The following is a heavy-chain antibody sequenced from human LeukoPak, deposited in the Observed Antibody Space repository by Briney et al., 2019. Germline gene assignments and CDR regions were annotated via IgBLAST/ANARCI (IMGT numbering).Heavy chain of an antibody. CDR2: IYSGGST. J-gene: IGHJ4*02. CDR1: GFIVSDNY. Sequence: PGGSLRLPCAASGFIVSDNYMSWVRQAPGKGLEWVSVIYSGGSTYYADSVKGRFTISRDNSKNTLYLQMNSLRAEDTAVYYCAKDKQIGPYYYDSSGYIHWGQGTLVTVSS. V-gene: IGHV3-53*01. D-gene: IGHD3-22*01. CDR3: AKDKQIGPYYYDSSGYIH.